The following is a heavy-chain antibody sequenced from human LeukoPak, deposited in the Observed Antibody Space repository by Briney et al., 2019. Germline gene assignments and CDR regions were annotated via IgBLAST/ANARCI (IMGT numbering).Heavy chain of an antibody. CDR3: ARDRRSETYYYDSSGRQ. CDR2: YDASNK. D-gene: IGHD3-22*01. J-gene: IGHJ4*02. Sequence: YDASNKSYAPSVKGPFTISRYNSKNTLYLQMNSLRAEDTAVYYCARDRRSETYYYDSSGRQWGQGTLVTVSS. V-gene: IGHV3-33*01.